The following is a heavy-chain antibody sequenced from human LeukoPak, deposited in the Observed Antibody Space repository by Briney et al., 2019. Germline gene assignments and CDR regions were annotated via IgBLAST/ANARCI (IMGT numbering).Heavy chain of an antibody. J-gene: IGHJ5*02. Sequence: GASVKVSCKASGYTFTGYYMHWVRQAPGQGLEWMGWINPNSGGTNYAQKFQGRVTMTRDTSISTAYMELSRLRSDDTAVYYCARDDRIAAAPAPGRKEQFDPWGQGTLVTVSS. CDR2: INPNSGGT. CDR3: ARDDRIAAAPAPGRKEQFDP. V-gene: IGHV1-2*02. D-gene: IGHD6-13*01. CDR1: GYTFTGYY.